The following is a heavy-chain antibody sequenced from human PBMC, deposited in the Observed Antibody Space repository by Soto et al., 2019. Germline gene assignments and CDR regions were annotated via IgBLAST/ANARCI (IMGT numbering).Heavy chain of an antibody. CDR3: ARDTTPDYDFWSGCYY. D-gene: IGHD3-3*01. CDR2: INPSGGST. CDR1: GYTFTSYY. J-gene: IGHJ4*02. Sequence: GASVKVSCKASGYTFTSYYMHWVRQAPGQGLEWMGIINPSGGSTSYAQKFQGRVTMTRDTSTSTVYMELSSLRSEDTAVYYCARDTTPDYDFWSGCYYWGQGTLVTVSS. V-gene: IGHV1-46*01.